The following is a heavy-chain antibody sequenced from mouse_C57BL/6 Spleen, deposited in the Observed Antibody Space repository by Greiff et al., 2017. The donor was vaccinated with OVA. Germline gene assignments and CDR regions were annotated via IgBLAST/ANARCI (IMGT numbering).Heavy chain of an antibody. Sequence: VQLQQSGAELVKPGASVKLSCTASGFNIKDYYMHWVKQRTEQGLEWIGRIDPEDGETKYAPKFPGKATITADTSSNTAYLQLSSLTSEDTAVYYCARSSDGYSAWFAYWGQGTLVTVSA. V-gene: IGHV14-2*01. CDR1: GFNIKDYY. CDR2: IDPEDGET. J-gene: IGHJ3*01. D-gene: IGHD2-3*01. CDR3: ARSSDGYSAWFAY.